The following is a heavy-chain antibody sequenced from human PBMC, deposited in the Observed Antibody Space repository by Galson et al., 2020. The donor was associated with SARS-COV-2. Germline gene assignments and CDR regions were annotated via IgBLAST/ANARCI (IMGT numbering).Heavy chain of an antibody. J-gene: IGHJ5*02. CDR1: GFTFRSYW. CDR2: INSDGSAA. Sequence: GGSLRLSCAASGFTFRSYWMHWVRQAPGKGLVWVSRINSDGSAATYADSVKGRFTISRDNAKNTLYLQMNSLRVEDTAVYYCTRDFLPALLVPNNWFDPWGQGTLVTVSS. V-gene: IGHV3-74*01. D-gene: IGHD2-15*01. CDR3: TRDFLPALLVPNNWFDP.